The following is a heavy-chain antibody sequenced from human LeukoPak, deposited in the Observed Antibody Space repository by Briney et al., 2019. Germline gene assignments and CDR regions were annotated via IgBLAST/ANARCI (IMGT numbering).Heavy chain of an antibody. CDR1: GFTFSSYA. D-gene: IGHD5-18*01. J-gene: IGHJ6*02. CDR2: ISGSGGST. V-gene: IGHV3-23*01. CDR3: AKDSEGAGYSYGPNYYGMDV. Sequence: PGGSLRLACAASGFTFSSYAMSWVRQAPGQGLEWVSSISGSGGSTYDADSVKGRFTISRDNSKNTLYLQMNSLRAEDTAIYYCAKDSEGAGYSYGPNYYGMDVWGQGTTVTVSS.